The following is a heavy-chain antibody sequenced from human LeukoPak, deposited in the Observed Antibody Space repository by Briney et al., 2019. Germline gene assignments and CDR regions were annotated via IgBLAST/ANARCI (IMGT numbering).Heavy chain of an antibody. CDR1: GYTFTGHY. Sequence: ASVKVSCKASGYTFTGHYMNWVRQAPGQGLEWMGWISAYNGNTNYAQKLQGRVTMTTDTSTSTAYMELRSLRSDDTAVYYCARQYTSSSVYWFDPWGQGTLVTVSS. CDR3: ARQYTSSSVYWFDP. CDR2: ISAYNGNT. J-gene: IGHJ5*02. V-gene: IGHV1-18*01. D-gene: IGHD6-6*01.